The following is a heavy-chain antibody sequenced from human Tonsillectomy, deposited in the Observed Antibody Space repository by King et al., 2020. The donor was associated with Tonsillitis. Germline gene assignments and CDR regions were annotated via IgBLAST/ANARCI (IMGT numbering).Heavy chain of an antibody. Sequence: QLVQSGAEVNKPWASVKVSCKASGYTLTKHYIHWVRQAPGQGLEWMGIIDPSGGTAKYAQRFKGRVTVTRDTSTSTLYMELTSLRSGDTGVYYCARGDDDRVWANYRYSFDYWGRGTPVIVSS. CDR1: GYTLTKHY. J-gene: IGHJ4*02. D-gene: IGHD3-16*02. CDR3: ARGDDDRVWANYRYSFDY. CDR2: IDPSGGTA. V-gene: IGHV1-46*01.